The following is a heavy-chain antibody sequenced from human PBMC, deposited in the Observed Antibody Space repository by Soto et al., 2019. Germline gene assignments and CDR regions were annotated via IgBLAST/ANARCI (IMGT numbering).Heavy chain of an antibody. V-gene: IGHV3-23*01. CDR3: VKLVFGRGGCNPYYFHS. CDR2: VGGTDGST. CDR1: GFTFSDYA. D-gene: IGHD2-15*01. Sequence: PRESLRLSYAASGFTFSDYAMSWVRQAPGKGLEWVSGVGGTDGSTYYADSVKGRFAISRDNFKDTLSLQMNSLRAEDTAIYYCVKLVFGRGGCNPYYFHSLRQG. J-gene: IGHJ4*02.